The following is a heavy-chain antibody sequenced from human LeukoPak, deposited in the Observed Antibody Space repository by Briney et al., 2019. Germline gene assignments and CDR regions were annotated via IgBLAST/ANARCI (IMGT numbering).Heavy chain of an antibody. CDR1: GFTFSSYW. Sequence: PGGSLRLSCAASGFTFSSYWMSWVRQAPGKGLEWVANIKQDGSEKYYVDSVKGRFAISRDNAKNSLYLQMNSLRAEDTAVYYCARVWFGETIDYWGQGTLVTVSS. D-gene: IGHD3-10*01. CDR2: IKQDGSEK. J-gene: IGHJ4*02. CDR3: ARVWFGETIDY. V-gene: IGHV3-7*01.